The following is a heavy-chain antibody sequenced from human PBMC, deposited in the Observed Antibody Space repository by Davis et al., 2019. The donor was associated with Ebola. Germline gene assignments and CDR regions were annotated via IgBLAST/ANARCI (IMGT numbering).Heavy chain of an antibody. Sequence: AASVKVSCNASGYTFTGYNMHWVRQAPRQGLQWMGRIDPDSGDTNYAERFQARVTMTRDTSISTAYMKLSRLRSDDTAVYYCARVRYCGGDCSKNYYYGMDVWGKGTTVTVSS. CDR2: IDPDSGDT. D-gene: IGHD2-21*02. CDR3: ARVRYCGGDCSKNYYYGMDV. J-gene: IGHJ6*04. V-gene: IGHV1-2*06. CDR1: GYTFTGYN.